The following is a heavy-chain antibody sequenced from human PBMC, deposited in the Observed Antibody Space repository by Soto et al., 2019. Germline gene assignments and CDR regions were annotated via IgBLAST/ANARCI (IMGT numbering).Heavy chain of an antibody. Sequence: GGSLRLSCAASGFTFSSFHMNWVRQAPGRGLEWVAYITSSSDTIYYSDSVKGRFTISRDNGKNSLFLQMNSLRDEDTAVYYCGAGQYFSDYWGQGTLVTVSS. J-gene: IGHJ4*02. V-gene: IGHV3-48*02. D-gene: IGHD6-13*01. CDR2: ITSSSDTI. CDR1: GFTFSSFH. CDR3: GAGQYFSDY.